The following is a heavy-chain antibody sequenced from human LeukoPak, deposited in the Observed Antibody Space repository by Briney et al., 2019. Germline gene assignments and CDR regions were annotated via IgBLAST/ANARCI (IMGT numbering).Heavy chain of an antibody. D-gene: IGHD1-26*01. V-gene: IGHV3-30*18. CDR1: GFTFSSYD. CDR2: ISYDGSNK. CDR3: AKDHVGATGY. Sequence: PGGSLRSSCAASGFTFSSYDIHWVRQAPGKGLEWVAVISYDGSNKYYADSVKGRFTISRDNSKNTLYLQMNSLRAEDTAVYYCAKDHVGATGYWGQGTLVTVSS. J-gene: IGHJ4*02.